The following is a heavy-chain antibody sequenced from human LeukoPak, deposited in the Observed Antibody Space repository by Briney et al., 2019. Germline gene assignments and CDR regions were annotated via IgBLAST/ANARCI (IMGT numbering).Heavy chain of an antibody. CDR1: GITFSSHA. CDR3: YVSGWTEDIDN. V-gene: IGHV3-64D*06. D-gene: IGHD6-19*01. Sequence: GGSLRLSCSASGITFSSHAMHWVRQAPGKGLEYVSAISDNGGMTFYADSVKGRFTISRDNSKDTLYLQMSSLRGEDTAVYYCYVSGWTEDIDNWGQGTLVTVSS. CDR2: ISDNGGMT. J-gene: IGHJ4*02.